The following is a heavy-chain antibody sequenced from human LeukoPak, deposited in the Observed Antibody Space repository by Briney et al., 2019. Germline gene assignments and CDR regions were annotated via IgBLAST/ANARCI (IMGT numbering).Heavy chain of an antibody. D-gene: IGHD3-16*02. Sequence: RGSLRLSCAASGFTFSSYGMHWVRQAPGKGLEWVAVIWYDGSNKYYADSVKGRFTISRDNSKNTLYLQMNSLRAEDTAVYYCARVSLGELSFDYWGQGTLVTVSS. CDR1: GFTFSSYG. CDR3: ARVSLGELSFDY. J-gene: IGHJ4*02. CDR2: IWYDGSNK. V-gene: IGHV3-33*01.